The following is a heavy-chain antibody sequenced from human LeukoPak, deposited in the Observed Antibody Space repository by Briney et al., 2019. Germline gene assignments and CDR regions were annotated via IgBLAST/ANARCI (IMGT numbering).Heavy chain of an antibody. D-gene: IGHD6-13*01. CDR3: AGSWSPYDAFDI. CDR1: GFTFSTYI. Sequence: GGSLRLSCAASGFTFSTYIMNWVRQTPGKGLEWVSSIGTSTSYIYYADSVKGRFTISRDNAKNSLYLQMNSLRAEDTAVYYCAGSWSPYDAFDIWGQGTMVTVSS. J-gene: IGHJ3*02. CDR2: IGTSTSYI. V-gene: IGHV3-21*01.